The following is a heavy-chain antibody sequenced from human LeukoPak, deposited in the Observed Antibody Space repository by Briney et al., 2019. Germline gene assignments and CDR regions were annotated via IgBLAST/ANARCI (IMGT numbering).Heavy chain of an antibody. D-gene: IGHD3-9*01. Sequence: ASVKVSCKASGYTFTSYAMHWVRQAPGQRLEWMGWISAYNGNTNYAQKLQGRVTMTTDTSTSTAYMELRSLRSDDTAVYYCARFHSYYDILTGYYTPDYWGQGTLVTVSS. CDR2: ISAYNGNT. CDR3: ARFHSYYDILTGYYTPDY. V-gene: IGHV1-18*01. J-gene: IGHJ4*02. CDR1: GYTFTSYA.